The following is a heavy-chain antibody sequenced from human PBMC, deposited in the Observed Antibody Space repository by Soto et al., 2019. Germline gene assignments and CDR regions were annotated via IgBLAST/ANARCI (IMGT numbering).Heavy chain of an antibody. V-gene: IGHV3-30-3*01. CDR1: GFTFSSYA. CDR3: ARDSGFAARSHDFDI. CDR2: ISYDGSNK. Sequence: QVQLVESGGGVVQPGRSLRLSCAASGFTFSSYAMHWVRQAPGKGLEWVAVISYDGSNKYYADSVNGRFTISRDNSKNTLYLQMNSLRVEDTAVYYCARDSGFAARSHDFDIWGQGTMVTVSS. J-gene: IGHJ3*02. D-gene: IGHD6-6*01.